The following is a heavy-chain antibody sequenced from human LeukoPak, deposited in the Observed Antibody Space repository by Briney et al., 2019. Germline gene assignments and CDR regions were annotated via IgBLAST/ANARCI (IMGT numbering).Heavy chain of an antibody. D-gene: IGHD3-22*01. CDR2: IYYGGST. V-gene: IGHV4-31*03. Sequence: PSQTLSLTCTASGGSISTDGYYWSWIRQHPGKGLEWIGYIYYGGSTYYKSSLKSRITISVDTSRNQFSLKLSSVTAADTAVYYCARSQRIYYVNSDYGYYFYWFDLWGQGTLVTVSS. CDR1: GGSISTDGYY. CDR3: ARSQRIYYVNSDYGYYFYWFDL. J-gene: IGHJ5*02.